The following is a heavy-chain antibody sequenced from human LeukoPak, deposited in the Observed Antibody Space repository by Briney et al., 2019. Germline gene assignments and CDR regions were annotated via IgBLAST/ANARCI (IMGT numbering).Heavy chain of an antibody. CDR2: IIPILGIT. CDR3: ARDLDYDDYVGWFDP. J-gene: IGHJ5*02. V-gene: IGHV1-69*04. CDR1: GGTFSNYA. Sequence: GASVKVSCKASGGTFSNYAISWVRQAPGQGLEWMGRIIPILGITNYAQKFQGRVTITADKSTNTAYMELTSLRAEDTAVYYCARDLDYDDYVGWFDPWGQGTLVTVSS. D-gene: IGHD4-17*01.